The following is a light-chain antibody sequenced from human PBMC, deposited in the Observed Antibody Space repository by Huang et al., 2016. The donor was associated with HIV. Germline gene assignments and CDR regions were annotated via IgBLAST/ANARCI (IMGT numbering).Light chain of an antibody. Sequence: EIVLTQSPGTLSLSPGERATLSCRASQSVSSSYLAWSQQKPGQAPRLLFYGASSRGTGIPDRFSGSGSGTDFTLPISRLEPEDFAVYYCQQYDSSPWTFGQGTKVEIK. CDR3: QQYDSSPWT. CDR2: GAS. V-gene: IGKV3-20*01. CDR1: QSVSSSY. J-gene: IGKJ1*01.